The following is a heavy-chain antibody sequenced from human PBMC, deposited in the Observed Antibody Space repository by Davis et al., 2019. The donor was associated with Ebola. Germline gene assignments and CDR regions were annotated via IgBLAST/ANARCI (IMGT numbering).Heavy chain of an antibody. CDR2: ISWDGGST. Sequence: GESLKISCAASGFTFDDYTMHWVRQAPGKGLEWVSLISWDGGSTYYADSVKGRFTISRDNSKNSLYLQMNSLRTEDTALYYCAKVYDPFGAGGDYGMDVWGQGTTVTVSS. CDR1: GFTFDDYT. CDR3: AKVYDPFGAGGDYGMDV. V-gene: IGHV3-43*01. D-gene: IGHD3-22*01. J-gene: IGHJ6*02.